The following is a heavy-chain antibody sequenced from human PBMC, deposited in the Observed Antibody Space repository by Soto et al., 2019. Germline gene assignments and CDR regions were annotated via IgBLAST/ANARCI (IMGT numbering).Heavy chain of an antibody. CDR3: ARGRSRERCYYYGDAFAI. CDR2: IYYSGST. Sequence: SETLSLTCTVSGGSISSYYWSWIRQPPGKGLEWIGYIYYSGSTNYNPSLKSRVTISVDTSKNQFSLKLSSVTAADTAVYYCARGRSRERCYYYGDAFAICGQGTMVIVSS. V-gene: IGHV4-59*01. D-gene: IGHD3-22*01. CDR1: GGSISSYY. J-gene: IGHJ3*02.